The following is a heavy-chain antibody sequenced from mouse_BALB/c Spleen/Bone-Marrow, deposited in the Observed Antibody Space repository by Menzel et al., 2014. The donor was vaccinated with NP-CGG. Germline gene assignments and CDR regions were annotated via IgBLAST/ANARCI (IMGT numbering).Heavy chain of an antibody. CDR2: IDPANVNT. D-gene: IGHD1-1*01. CDR3: ASYVYGYYFDY. J-gene: IGHJ2*01. Sequence: EVQLQHSGAELVKPGASVKLSCTASGFNIKDTYMHWVKQRPEQGLEWIGRIDPANVNTKYDPKFQGKATITADTSSNTAYLQLSSLTSEDTAVYYCASYVYGYYFDYWGQGTTLTVSS. V-gene: IGHV14-3*02. CDR1: GFNIKDTY.